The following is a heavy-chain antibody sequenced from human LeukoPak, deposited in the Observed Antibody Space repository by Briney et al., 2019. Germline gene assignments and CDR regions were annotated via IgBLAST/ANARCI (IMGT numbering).Heavy chain of an antibody. CDR1: GGSISSYY. D-gene: IGHD3-10*01. J-gene: IGHJ4*02. CDR3: ARHAAPYYYGSGSYLGY. V-gene: IGHV4-59*08. Sequence: NPSETLSLTCTVSGGSISSYYWSWIRQPPGKGLEWIGYIYYSGSTNYNPSLKSRVTISVDTSKNQFSLKLSSVTAADTAVYYCARHAAPYYYGSGSYLGYWGQGTLVTVSS. CDR2: IYYSGST.